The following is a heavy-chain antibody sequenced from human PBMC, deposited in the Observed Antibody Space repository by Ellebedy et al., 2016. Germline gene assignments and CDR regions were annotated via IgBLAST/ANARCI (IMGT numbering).Heavy chain of an antibody. Sequence: GGSLRLSXAASGFTFSRYSMNWVRQAPGKGLEWVSSISSSSSYIYYADSVKGRFTISRDNAKNSLYLQMNSLRAEDTAVYYCARDGAPYDFWSGYLDYWGQGTLVTVSS. CDR1: GFTFSRYS. J-gene: IGHJ4*02. D-gene: IGHD3-3*01. CDR2: ISSSSSYI. CDR3: ARDGAPYDFWSGYLDY. V-gene: IGHV3-21*01.